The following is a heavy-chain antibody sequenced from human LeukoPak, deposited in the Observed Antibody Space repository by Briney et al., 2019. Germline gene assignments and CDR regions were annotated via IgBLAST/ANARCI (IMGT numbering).Heavy chain of an antibody. J-gene: IGHJ5*02. D-gene: IGHD3-10*01. V-gene: IGHV3-9*01. CDR3: ARDARRFGEPRLFDP. CDR2: ISWNNGSI. CDR1: GFTFDDYA. Sequence: GGSLRLSCAASGFTFDDYAMHWVRQAPGKGLEWVSGISWNNGSIGYADSVKGRFTISRDNAKNLLYLQMNSLRAEDTAVYYCARDARRFGEPRLFDPWGQGTLVTVSS.